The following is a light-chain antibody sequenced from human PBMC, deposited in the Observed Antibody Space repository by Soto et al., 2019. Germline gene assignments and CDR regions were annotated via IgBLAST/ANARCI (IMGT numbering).Light chain of an antibody. CDR2: STN. J-gene: IGLJ3*02. V-gene: IGLV7-43*01. CDR1: TGTVTSDHY. Sequence: QAVVTQEPSLTVSPGGTVPLTCASSTGTVTSDHYPTLFQQKPGQAPRALIYSTNNRHFWTPARLSGSLLGGKAALTLSGVRPEDEAEYYCLLYYGGTQLWVFGGGTKLPVL. CDR3: LLYYGGTQLWV.